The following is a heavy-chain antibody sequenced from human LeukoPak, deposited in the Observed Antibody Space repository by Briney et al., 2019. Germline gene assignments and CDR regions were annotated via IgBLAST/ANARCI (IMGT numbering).Heavy chain of an antibody. Sequence: GGSLRLSCAASGFTFDDYAIHWVRQAPGEGLEWVSLITGDGGSTFYADSVKGRFTISRDNSKNSLHLQMNGLRTDDTALYYCAKEGPIAVAAYFDYWGQGTLVTVSS. V-gene: IGHV3-43*02. J-gene: IGHJ4*02. CDR1: GFTFDDYA. D-gene: IGHD6-19*01. CDR3: AKEGPIAVAAYFDY. CDR2: ITGDGGST.